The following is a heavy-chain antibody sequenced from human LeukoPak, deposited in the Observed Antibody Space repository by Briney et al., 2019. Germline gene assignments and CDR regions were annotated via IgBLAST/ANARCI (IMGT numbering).Heavy chain of an antibody. CDR3: ARVRQQLYLDY. CDR1: GASISTEPYF. V-gene: IGHV4-31*03. Sequence: SETLSLTCTVSGASISTEPYFWSWIRQHPVKGLEWLGYIYYTGNTASNPSLQSRLTISRDTSENQFSLSLTSVTAADTAVYYCARVRQQLYLDYWGQGTLVTVSS. CDR2: IYYTGNT. D-gene: IGHD6-13*01. J-gene: IGHJ4*02.